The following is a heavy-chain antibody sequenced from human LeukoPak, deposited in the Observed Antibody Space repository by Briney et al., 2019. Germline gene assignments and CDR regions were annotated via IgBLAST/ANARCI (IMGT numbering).Heavy chain of an antibody. D-gene: IGHD3-22*01. J-gene: IGHJ3*02. CDR1: GDSVSTNSVA. CDR3: ARESYYDSSGYSHDAFDI. CDR2: TSYRSKWYN. V-gene: IGHV6-1*01. Sequence: SQTLSLTCAISGDSVSTNSVAWNWIRQSPSRGLEWLGRTSYRSKWYNDYAVSVKSRITITPDTSKNQFSLQLSSVTAADTAIYYCARESYYDSSGYSHDAFDIWGQGTMVTVSS.